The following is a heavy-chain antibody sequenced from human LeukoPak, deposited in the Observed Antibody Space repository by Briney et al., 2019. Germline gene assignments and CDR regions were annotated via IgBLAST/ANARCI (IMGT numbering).Heavy chain of an antibody. CDR1: GFSLSSYY. CDR2: IGYDGSQK. D-gene: IGHD3-9*01. Sequence: GGSLRLSCAAPGFSLSSYYMSWVRQAPGKGLEWMANIGYDGSQKNYDDSLKGRFTISRDNAKNSVYLQMNSLRAEDTAVYYCAREYFPPGLLTIVFDNWGQGTLVTVSS. V-gene: IGHV3-7*01. CDR3: AREYFPPGLLTIVFDN. J-gene: IGHJ4*02.